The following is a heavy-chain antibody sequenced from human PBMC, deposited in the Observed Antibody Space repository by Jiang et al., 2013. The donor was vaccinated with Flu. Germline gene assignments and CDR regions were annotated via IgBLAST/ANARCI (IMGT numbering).Heavy chain of an antibody. D-gene: IGHD3-10*01. CDR2: IYYSGRT. CDR3: AREARGVIDY. V-gene: IGHV4-31*02. J-gene: IGHJ4*02. Sequence: LEWIGHIYYSGRTHYNPSLKSRVTISLDTSKNQFSLKLSSVTAADTAVYYCAREARGVIDYWGQGTLVTVSS.